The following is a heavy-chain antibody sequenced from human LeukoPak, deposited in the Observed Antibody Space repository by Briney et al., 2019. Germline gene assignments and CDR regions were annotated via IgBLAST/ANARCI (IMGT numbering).Heavy chain of an antibody. J-gene: IGHJ4*02. CDR3: ARRRGVAFGDFDY. V-gene: IGHV3-30*02. D-gene: IGHD2-15*01. Sequence: GGSLRLSCAASGFTFSSYGMHWVRQAPGKGLEWVAFIRYDGRNKYYADSVKGRFTISRDNSKNTLYLQMNSLRAEDTAVYYCARRRGVAFGDFDYWGQGTLVTVSS. CDR2: IRYDGRNK. CDR1: GFTFSSYG.